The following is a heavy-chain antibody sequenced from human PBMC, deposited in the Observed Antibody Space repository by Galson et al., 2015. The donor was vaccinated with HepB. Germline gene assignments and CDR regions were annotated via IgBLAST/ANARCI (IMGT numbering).Heavy chain of an antibody. V-gene: IGHV3-30*04. CDR1: GFTFSGYP. D-gene: IGHD6-19*01. Sequence: SLRLSCAASGFTFSGYPMHWVRQAPGKGLEWVAVISFDGRNKYYADSVKGRFTTSRDYSKNPLYLQMNGLRTEDTAVYYCARGGPDSSSISDYWGQGTLVTVSS. CDR3: ARGGPDSSSISDY. CDR2: ISFDGRNK. J-gene: IGHJ4*02.